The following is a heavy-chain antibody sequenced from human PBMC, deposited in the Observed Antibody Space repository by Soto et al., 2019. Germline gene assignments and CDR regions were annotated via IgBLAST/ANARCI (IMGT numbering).Heavy chain of an antibody. CDR1: GGSISSGDYY. CDR3: ARGWGWPPYYYYGMDV. V-gene: IGHV4-30-4*01. CDR2: IYYSGST. J-gene: IGHJ6*02. Sequence: SETLSLAXTVSGGSISSGDYYWSWIRQPPGKGLEWIGYIYYSGSTYYNPTLKSRVTISVDTSKNQFSLKLSSVTAADTAVYYCARGWGWPPYYYYGMDVWGQGTTVTVSS. D-gene: IGHD3-16*01.